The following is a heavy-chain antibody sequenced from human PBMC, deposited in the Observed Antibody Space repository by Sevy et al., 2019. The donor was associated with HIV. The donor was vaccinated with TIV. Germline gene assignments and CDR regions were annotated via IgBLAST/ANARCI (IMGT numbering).Heavy chain of an antibody. J-gene: IGHJ6*02. CDR3: ARAYQYYYYGMDV. Sequence: SETLSLTCTVSGDSISGYYWSWIRQPPGKGLEWIGYIYYSGNTNYSPSLKSRVTISVDTSKNQFSLKLSSVTAADTAIYYCARAYQYYYYGMDVWGQGTTVTVSS. CDR1: GDSISGYY. CDR2: IYYSGNT. V-gene: IGHV4-59*01. D-gene: IGHD3-10*01.